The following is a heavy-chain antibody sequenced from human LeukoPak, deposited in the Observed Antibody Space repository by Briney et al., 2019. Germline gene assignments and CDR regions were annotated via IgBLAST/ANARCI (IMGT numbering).Heavy chain of an antibody. V-gene: IGHV3-33*06. CDR2: IWYDGSNK. J-gene: IGHJ4*02. Sequence: GGSLRLSCAASGFTFSSYGMHWVRQAPGKGLEWVAVIWYDGSNKYYADSVKGRFAISRDNSKNTLYLQMNSLRAEDTAVYYCAKDRGLAAAGLDYWGQGTLVTVSS. D-gene: IGHD6-13*01. CDR1: GFTFSSYG. CDR3: AKDRGLAAAGLDY.